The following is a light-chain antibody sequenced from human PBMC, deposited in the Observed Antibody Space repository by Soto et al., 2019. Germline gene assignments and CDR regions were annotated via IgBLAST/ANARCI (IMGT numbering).Light chain of an antibody. CDR1: EAISNY. CDR2: GAS. J-gene: IGKJ1*01. V-gene: IGKV1-27*01. Sequence: DIPMTQSPSSLSASVGDRVTITCRASEAISNYLAWYQQKPGKVPKLLIYGASTLQSGVPSRFSGSGSGTDFTLTISSLQTEDVATDSCQNYNIAPCTFGQGTKVESK. CDR3: QNYNIAPCT.